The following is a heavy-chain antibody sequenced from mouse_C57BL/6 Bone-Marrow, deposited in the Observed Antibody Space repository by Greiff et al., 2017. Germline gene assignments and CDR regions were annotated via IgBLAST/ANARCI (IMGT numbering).Heavy chain of an antibody. Sequence: QVQLQQSGTELVKPGASVKLSCKASGYTFTSYWMHWVKQRPGQGLEWIGNINPSNGGTNYNEKFKSKATLTVDKSSSTAYMQLSSLTSEDSAVYYCAKTTPGSSLRVAYWGQGTLVTVSA. D-gene: IGHD1-1*01. CDR3: AKTTPGSSLRVAY. CDR2: INPSNGGT. CDR1: GYTFTSYW. V-gene: IGHV1-53*01. J-gene: IGHJ3*01.